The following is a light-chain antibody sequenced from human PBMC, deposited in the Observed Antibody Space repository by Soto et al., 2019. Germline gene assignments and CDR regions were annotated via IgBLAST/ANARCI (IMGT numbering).Light chain of an antibody. V-gene: IGKV1-12*01. J-gene: IGKJ2*01. CDR3: QEVNSFPRA. Sequence: DIPMTQSPPSLSASVVDTVTITCRASQDISTWLAWYQQKPGKVPKVLIYAASTLQPGVPSRFSGGGSGTDFSLTISSLQPEDFATYYCQEVNSFPRAFGQGTKLEIK. CDR1: QDISTW. CDR2: AAS.